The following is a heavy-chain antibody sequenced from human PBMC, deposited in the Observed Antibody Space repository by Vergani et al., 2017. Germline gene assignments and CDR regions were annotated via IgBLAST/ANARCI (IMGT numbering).Heavy chain of an antibody. V-gene: IGHV1-2*02. CDR2: INPNSGGT. D-gene: IGHD3-10*01. Sequence: QVQLVQSGAEVKKPGASVKVSCKASGYTFTGYYMHWVRQAPGQGLEWMGWINPNSGGTNYAQKFQGRVTMTRDTSISTAYMELSRLGSDDTAVYYCARNGGTYGSGSYYNDYYYYGMDAWGQGTTVTVSS. CDR3: ARNGGTYGSGSYYNDYYYYGMDA. J-gene: IGHJ6*02. CDR1: GYTFTGYY.